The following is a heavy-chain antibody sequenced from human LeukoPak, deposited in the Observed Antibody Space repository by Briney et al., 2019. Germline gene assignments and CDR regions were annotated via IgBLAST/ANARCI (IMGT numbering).Heavy chain of an antibody. Sequence: SETLSLTCTASGGSISSGSYYWSWIRQPAGKGLEWIGRIYTSGSTNYNPSLKSRVTISVDTSKNQFSLKLSSVTAADTAVYYCARERAQYYYDSSGYYYFDYWGQGTLVTVSS. V-gene: IGHV4-61*02. CDR3: ARERAQYYYDSSGYYYFDY. CDR1: GGSISSGSYY. D-gene: IGHD3-22*01. J-gene: IGHJ4*02. CDR2: IYTSGST.